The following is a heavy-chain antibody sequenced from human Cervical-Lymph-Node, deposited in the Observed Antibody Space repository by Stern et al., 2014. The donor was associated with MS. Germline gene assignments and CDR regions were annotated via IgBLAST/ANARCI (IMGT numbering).Heavy chain of an antibody. J-gene: IGHJ5*02. V-gene: IGHV4-4*02. Sequence: VQLVESGPGLVRPSGTLSLSCVVSGDSINSSSNWWSWVRQPPGKGLEWIGEMDHSGTTNYNPFLKSRVTISVDKSKNQFSLKLTSVTAADTAVYYCARDPWFDPWGQGTLVTVSS. CDR3: ARDPWFDP. CDR2: MDHSGTT. CDR1: GDSINSSSNW.